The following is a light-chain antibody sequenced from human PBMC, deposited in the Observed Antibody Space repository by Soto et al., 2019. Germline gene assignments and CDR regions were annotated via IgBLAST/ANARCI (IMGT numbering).Light chain of an antibody. CDR1: QSVSSIY. CDR3: QQRSNWPLIT. CDR2: GAS. V-gene: IGKV3D-20*02. Sequence: EIVLTQSPGTLSLSPGERATLSCRASQSVSSIYLAWYQQKPGQAPRLLIYGASSRPTGIPDRFSGSGSGTDFTLTISRLEPEDFAVYYCQQRSNWPLITFGQGTRLEIK. J-gene: IGKJ5*01.